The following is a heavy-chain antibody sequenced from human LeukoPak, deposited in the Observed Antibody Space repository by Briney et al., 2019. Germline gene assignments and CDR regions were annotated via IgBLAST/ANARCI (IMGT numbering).Heavy chain of an antibody. CDR1: GGSISSSSYY. D-gene: IGHD5-12*01. Sequence: SETLSLTCTVSGGSISSSSYYWGWIRQPPGKGLEWIGSIYYSGSTYYNPSLKSRVTISVDTSKNQFSLKLSSVTAADTAVYYCARGRRGGGYVISPFARQADRLDYWGQGTLVTVSS. CDR2: IYYSGST. J-gene: IGHJ4*02. V-gene: IGHV4-39*07. CDR3: ARGRRGGGYVISPFARQADRLDY.